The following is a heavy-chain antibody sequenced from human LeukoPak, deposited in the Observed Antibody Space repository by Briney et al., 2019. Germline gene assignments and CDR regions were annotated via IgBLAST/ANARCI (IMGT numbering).Heavy chain of an antibody. CDR2: IYYSGST. J-gene: IGHJ4*02. CDR3: VIQSGATDY. Sequence: PSQTLSLTCTVSGGSISSGDYYWSWIRQPPGKGLEWIGYIYYSGSTYYNPSLKSRVTISVDTSRNQFSLNLRSVTAADTAVYYCVIQSGATDYWGQGTLVTVSS. D-gene: IGHD1-26*01. V-gene: IGHV4-30-4*08. CDR1: GGSISSGDYY.